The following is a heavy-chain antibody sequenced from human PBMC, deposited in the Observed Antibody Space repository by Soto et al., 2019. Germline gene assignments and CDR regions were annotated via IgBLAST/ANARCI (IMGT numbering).Heavy chain of an antibody. CDR2: IYPGASDT. V-gene: IGHV5-51*01. D-gene: IGHD6-13*01. J-gene: IGHJ6*02. Sequence: GESLKISCTVSGYSFTSYWIGWVRQMTGKGLEWTGIIYPGASDTRYSPSFQGQVTISADKSISTASLQWSSLRGSATAMYYCWRHLSAYSSSGSVPRGTYYYYHGMDGWGQGTRVTVSS. CDR3: WRHLSAYSSSGSVPRGTYYYYHGMDG. CDR1: GYSFTSYW.